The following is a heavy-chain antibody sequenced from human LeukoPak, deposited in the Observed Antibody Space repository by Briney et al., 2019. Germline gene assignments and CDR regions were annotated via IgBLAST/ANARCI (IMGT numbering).Heavy chain of an antibody. CDR1: GGTFSSYA. D-gene: IGHD4-17*01. CDR3: ARWRSRYGDYVA. V-gene: IGHV1-69*04. CDR2: VIPILGIA. J-gene: IGHJ5*02. Sequence: ASVKVSCQASGGTFSSYAISWVRQAPGQGLEWMGRVIPILGIANYAQKFQGRVTITADKSTSTAYMELSSLRSEDTAVYYCARWRSRYGDYVAWGQGTLVTVSS.